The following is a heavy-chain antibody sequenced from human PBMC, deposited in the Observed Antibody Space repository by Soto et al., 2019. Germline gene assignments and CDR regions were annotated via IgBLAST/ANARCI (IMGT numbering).Heavy chain of an antibody. D-gene: IGHD3-3*01. J-gene: IGHJ4*02. Sequence: EVQLVESGGGLVQPGGSLRLSCVASGFTFSNYWLHWVRQVPGKGLVWVSRINSDGSGTIYADSVKGRFTISRDNAKNTLYLQMNSLRAEDTAVYYCARDGAIFGVVHYDYWGQGSLVTVSS. CDR1: GFTFSNYW. CDR3: ARDGAIFGVVHYDY. CDR2: INSDGSGT. V-gene: IGHV3-74*01.